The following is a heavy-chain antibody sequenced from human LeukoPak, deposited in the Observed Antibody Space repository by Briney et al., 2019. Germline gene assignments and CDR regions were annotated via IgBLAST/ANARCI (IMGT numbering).Heavy chain of an antibody. CDR3: ARERRRELLYDAFDI. D-gene: IGHD1-26*01. V-gene: IGHV3-21*01. J-gene: IGHJ3*02. Sequence: GGSLRLSCAASGFTFSSYSMNWVRQAPGKGLEWVSSISSSSSYIYYADSVKGRFTISRDNAKNSLYLQMNSLRAEDTAVYYCARERRRELLYDAFDIWGQGTMVTVSS. CDR1: GFTFSSYS. CDR2: ISSSSSYI.